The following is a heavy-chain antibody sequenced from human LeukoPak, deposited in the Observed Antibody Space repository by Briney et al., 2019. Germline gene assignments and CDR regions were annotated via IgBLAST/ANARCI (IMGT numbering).Heavy chain of an antibody. CDR2: MNQDESEK. J-gene: IGHJ6*02. D-gene: IGHD3-16*01. V-gene: IGHV3-7*01. CDR1: GFTFSDSW. CDR3: ATYTHWVAGDV. Sequence: GSLRLSCAASGFTFSDSWMSWVRQAPGKGLEWVANMNQDESEKDYVDSVKGRFTISRDNARNSLYLQMGSLRAEDTAVYYCATYTHWVAGDVWGQGTTVTVSS.